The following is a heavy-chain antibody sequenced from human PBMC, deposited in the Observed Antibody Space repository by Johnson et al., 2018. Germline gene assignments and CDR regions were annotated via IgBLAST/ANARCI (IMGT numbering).Heavy chain of an antibody. Sequence: VQLQESGPGLVKXSETXSLXCTVSGGSISSYYWSWIRQPPGKGLEWIGYIYYSGSTNYNPSLKSRVTISVDTSKNQSSLKLSSGTAADTAVYYCARLRTIAVAGTYYYYGMDVWGQGTTVTVSS. CDR2: IYYSGST. J-gene: IGHJ6*02. V-gene: IGHV4-59*01. CDR1: GGSISSYY. CDR3: ARLRTIAVAGTYYYYGMDV. D-gene: IGHD6-19*01.